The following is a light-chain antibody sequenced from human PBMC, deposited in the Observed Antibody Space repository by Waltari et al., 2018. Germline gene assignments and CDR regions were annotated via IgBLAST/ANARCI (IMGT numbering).Light chain of an antibody. V-gene: IGLV2-14*03. J-gene: IGLJ2*01. CDR1: SSDVGGYNF. Sequence: QSALTQPASVSGSPGQSITISCPGTSSDVGGYNFVSWYQQHPGKAPKLLIYDVNNRPSGVSDRFSGSKSGNTASLTISGLQAEDEADYYCSSYTSSTSVVFGGGTQLTVL. CDR2: DVN. CDR3: SSYTSSTSVV.